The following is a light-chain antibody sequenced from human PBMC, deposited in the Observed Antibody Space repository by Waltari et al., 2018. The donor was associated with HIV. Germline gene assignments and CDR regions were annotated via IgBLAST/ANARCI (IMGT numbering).Light chain of an antibody. CDR3: YSAADNNLRV. CDR2: KDI. Sequence: SYELTQPSSVSVSPGQTARITCSGDLLTEKYARWFQQKPGQAPVLLIYKDIERPSGIPDRYSESSSGTAGTLAISGARVEDEGDYHCYSAADNNLRVFGGGTKLTVL. CDR1: LLTEKY. V-gene: IGLV3-27*01. J-gene: IGLJ3*02.